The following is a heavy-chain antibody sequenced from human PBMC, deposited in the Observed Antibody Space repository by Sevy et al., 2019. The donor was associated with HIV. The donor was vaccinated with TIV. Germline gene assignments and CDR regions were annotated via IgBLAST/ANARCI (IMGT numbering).Heavy chain of an antibody. J-gene: IGHJ6*02. Sequence: GGSLRLSCAASGFTFSDLYMSWIRQAPGKGLEWISYISGSDHTIYYADSVKGRFTISRENDKNSLYLQMNSLRAEDTAVYYCARDHVKDGDLGDYYYFAMDLWGQGTTVTVSS. D-gene: IGHD4-17*01. CDR3: ARDHVKDGDLGDYYYFAMDL. V-gene: IGHV3-11*01. CDR1: GFTFSDLY. CDR2: ISGSDHTI.